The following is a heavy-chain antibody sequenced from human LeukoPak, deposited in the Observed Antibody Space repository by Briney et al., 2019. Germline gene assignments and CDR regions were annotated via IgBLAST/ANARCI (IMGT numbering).Heavy chain of an antibody. D-gene: IGHD3-10*01. J-gene: IGHJ6*02. Sequence: SETLSLTCVVYGGSFSGYYWSWIRQPPGKGLEWIAEMNHSGSSNYNPSLKSRVTISLDTSKNHFSLKLRSVTAADTAVYYRARAYYGSGSPLYGMDVWGQGTTVTVFS. CDR1: GGSFSGYY. CDR2: MNHSGSS. CDR3: ARAYYGSGSPLYGMDV. V-gene: IGHV4-34*01.